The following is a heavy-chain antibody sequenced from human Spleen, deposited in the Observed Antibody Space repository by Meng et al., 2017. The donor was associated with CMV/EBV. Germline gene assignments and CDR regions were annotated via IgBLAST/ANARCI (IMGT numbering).Heavy chain of an antibody. D-gene: IGHD3-3*01. CDR1: GFTLSDYY. J-gene: IGHJ4*02. Sequence: GESLKISCAASGFTLSDYYVSWIRQAPGKGLEWLSYISSSGNTIHYADSVKGRFIISRDTPKNSVYLQMNSLKTEDTAVYYCTTEFTYYDFWSGYYTDYWGQGTLVTVSS. CDR2: ISSSGNTI. CDR3: TTEFTYYDFWSGYYTDY. V-gene: IGHV3-11*01.